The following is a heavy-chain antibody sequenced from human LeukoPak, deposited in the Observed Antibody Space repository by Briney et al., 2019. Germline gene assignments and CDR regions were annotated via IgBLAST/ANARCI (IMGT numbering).Heavy chain of an antibody. Sequence: SETLSLTCAVYGGSFSGYYWSWIRQPPGKGLEWIGEINHSGSTNYNPSLKSRVTISVDTSKNQFSLKLSSVTAADTAVYYCARARYCSRTSCYALYYYYYYMDVWGKGTTVTVSS. CDR1: GGSFSGYY. J-gene: IGHJ6*03. D-gene: IGHD2-2*01. V-gene: IGHV4-34*01. CDR3: ARARYCSRTSCYALYYYYYYMDV. CDR2: INHSGST.